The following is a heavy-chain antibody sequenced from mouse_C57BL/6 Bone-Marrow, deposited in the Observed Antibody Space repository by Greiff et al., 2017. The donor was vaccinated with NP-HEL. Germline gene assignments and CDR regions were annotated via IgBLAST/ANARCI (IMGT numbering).Heavy chain of an antibody. D-gene: IGHD2-1*01. J-gene: IGHJ1*03. Sequence: EVQLVESGGDLVKPGGSLKLSCAASGFTFSSYGMSWVRQTPDKRLEWVATISSGGSYTYYPDSVKGRFTISRDNAKNTLYLQMSSLKSEDTAMYYCAGHMVPSYWYFDVWGTGTTVTVSS. CDR1: GFTFSSYG. V-gene: IGHV5-6*01. CDR2: ISSGGSYT. CDR3: AGHMVPSYWYFDV.